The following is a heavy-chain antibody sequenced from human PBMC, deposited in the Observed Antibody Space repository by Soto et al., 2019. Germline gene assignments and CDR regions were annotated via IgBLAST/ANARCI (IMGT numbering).Heavy chain of an antibody. CDR3: AKSAPMDAGDKYYYDF. D-gene: IGHD4-17*01. J-gene: IGHJ4*02. CDR1: GGTFSTFG. V-gene: IGHV1-69*13. Sequence: SVKVSCKASGGTFSTFGISWVRQAPGQGLEWMGGIIPFFGTARYSQKFEDRITITADESTNTVYMDLRSLTSEDTAIYYCAKSAPMDAGDKYYYDFWGQGAMVTVSS. CDR2: IIPFFGTA.